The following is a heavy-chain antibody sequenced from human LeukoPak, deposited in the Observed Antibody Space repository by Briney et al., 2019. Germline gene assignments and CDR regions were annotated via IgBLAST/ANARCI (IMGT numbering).Heavy chain of an antibody. V-gene: IGHV4-34*01. D-gene: IGHD5-24*01. CDR2: INHSGSS. J-gene: IGHJ5*02. CDR1: GGSFSGYY. CDR3: ARDSWGDGYNYYWFDP. Sequence: SETLSLTCAVYGGSFSGYYWSCIRQPPGKGLEWIGEINHSGSSNYNPSLKSRVTISVDTSKNQFSLKLSSVTAADTAVYYCARDSWGDGYNYYWFDPWGQGTLVTVSS.